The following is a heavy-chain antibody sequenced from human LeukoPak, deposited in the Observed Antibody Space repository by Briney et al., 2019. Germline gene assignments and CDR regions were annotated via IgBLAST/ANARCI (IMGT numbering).Heavy chain of an antibody. J-gene: IGHJ3*02. CDR3: ARGPLRMTMIVVVSTRGAFDI. V-gene: IGHV4-34*01. CDR1: GGSFSGYY. CDR2: INHSGST. Sequence: SETLSLTCAVYGGSFSGYYWSWIRQPPGKGLEWIGEINHSGSTNYNPSLKSRVTISVDTSKNQFSLKLSSVTAADTAVYYCARGPLRMTMIVVVSTRGAFDIWGQGTMVTVSS. D-gene: IGHD3-22*01.